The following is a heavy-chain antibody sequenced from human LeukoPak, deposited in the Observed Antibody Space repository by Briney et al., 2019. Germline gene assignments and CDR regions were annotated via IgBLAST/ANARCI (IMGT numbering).Heavy chain of an antibody. CDR2: ILNDGSQE. J-gene: IGHJ3*02. CDR1: GFDFSKYW. Sequence: GGSLRLSCVASGFDFSKYWMNWVRQAPGKGLEWVAVILNDGSQEKYADSVKGRFTISRDNSKNTLFLQMNSLRAEDTAVYYCARDDALGDNALDIWGQGTMVTVSS. D-gene: IGHD3-16*01. CDR3: ARDDALGDNALDI. V-gene: IGHV3-33*08.